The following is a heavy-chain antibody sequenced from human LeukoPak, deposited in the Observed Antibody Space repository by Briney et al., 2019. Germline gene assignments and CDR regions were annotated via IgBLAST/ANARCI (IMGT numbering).Heavy chain of an antibody. CDR3: ARGYHGVRWLHYFDY. Sequence: SSETLSLTCTVSGGSISSGSYYWSWIRQPAGKGLEWIGRIYTSGSTNYNPSLKSRVTISVDTSKNQFSLKLSSVTAADTAVYYCARGYHGVRWLHYFDYWGQGTLVTVSS. J-gene: IGHJ4*02. CDR2: IYTSGST. V-gene: IGHV4-61*02. D-gene: IGHD5-24*01. CDR1: GGSISSGSYY.